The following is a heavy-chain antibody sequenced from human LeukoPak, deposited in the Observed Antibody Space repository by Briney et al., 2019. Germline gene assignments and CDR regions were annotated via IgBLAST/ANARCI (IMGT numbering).Heavy chain of an antibody. CDR3: AKDQADCSSSSCYERGFDY. V-gene: IGHV3-74*01. Sequence: GGSLRLSCAASGFTFSNYWMHWVRHVPGKGLMWVSRIKTDGSSTSYADSVKGRFTISRDNAKNTLYLQMNSLRAEDTAVYYCAKDQADCSSSSCYERGFDYWGQGTLVTVSS. J-gene: IGHJ4*02. D-gene: IGHD2-2*01. CDR2: IKTDGSST. CDR1: GFTFSNYW.